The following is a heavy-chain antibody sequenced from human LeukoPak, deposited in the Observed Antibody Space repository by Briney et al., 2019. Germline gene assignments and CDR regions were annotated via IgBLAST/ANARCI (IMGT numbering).Heavy chain of an antibody. D-gene: IGHD3-9*01. Sequence: GGSLRLSCSASGFTFSIYAMNWVRQAPGKGLEWVSSISSSSSYIYYADSVKGRFTISRDNAKNSLYLQMNSLRAEDTAVYYCARAPRQIDLRYFDWWFDYWGQGTLVTVSS. V-gene: IGHV3-21*01. J-gene: IGHJ4*02. CDR3: ARAPRQIDLRYFDWWFDY. CDR1: GFTFSIYA. CDR2: ISSSSSYI.